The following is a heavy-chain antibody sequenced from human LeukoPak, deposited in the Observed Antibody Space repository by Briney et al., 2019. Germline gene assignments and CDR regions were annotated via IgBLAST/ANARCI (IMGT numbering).Heavy chain of an antibody. CDR1: GGTFSSYA. Sequence: GASVKVSCKASGGTFSSYAISWVRQAPGQGLEWTGGIIPIFGTANYAQKFQGRVTITTDESTSTAYMELSSLRSEDTAVYYCARDDTVTKGLAFDYWGQGTLVTVSS. J-gene: IGHJ4*02. CDR2: IIPIFGTA. CDR3: ARDDTVTKGLAFDY. D-gene: IGHD4-17*01. V-gene: IGHV1-69*05.